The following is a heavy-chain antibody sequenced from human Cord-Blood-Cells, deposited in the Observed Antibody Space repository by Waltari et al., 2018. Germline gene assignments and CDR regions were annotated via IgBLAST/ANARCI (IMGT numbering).Heavy chain of an antibody. V-gene: IGHV4-34*01. Sequence: QVQLQQWGAGLLKPSETLSLTCAVYGGSFSGYYWSWIRQPPGKGLEWIGEINHMGRPNYNPSLKSRVTISVDTSKNQFSLKLSAVTAADTAVYYCASHHYYDSSGYRFDYWGQGTLVTVSS. CDR3: ASHHYYDSSGYRFDY. CDR2: INHMGRP. D-gene: IGHD3-22*01. J-gene: IGHJ4*02. CDR1: GGSFSGYY.